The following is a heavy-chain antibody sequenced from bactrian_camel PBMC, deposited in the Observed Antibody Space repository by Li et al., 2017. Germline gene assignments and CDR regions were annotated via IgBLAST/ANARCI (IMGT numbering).Heavy chain of an antibody. D-gene: IGHD4*01. Sequence: HVQLVESGGGSVQAGGSLRLSCEISLYIYSSYCMGWFRQAPGKERGAVAAHYTGTATTYVVDSVKGRFAISEDNAKNVLYLQMNSLKAEDTAMYYCAADVSCAEMPVFKRLDTVRYNYWGQGTQVTVS. CDR2: HYTGTATT. CDR3: AADVSCAEMPVFKRLDTVRYNY. CDR1: LYIYSSYC. J-gene: IGHJ4*01. V-gene: IGHV3S1*01.